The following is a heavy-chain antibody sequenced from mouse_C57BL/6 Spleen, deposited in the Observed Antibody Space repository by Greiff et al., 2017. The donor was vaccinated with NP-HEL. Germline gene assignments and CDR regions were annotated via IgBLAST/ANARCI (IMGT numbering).Heavy chain of an antibody. Sequence: QVQLKQPGAELVKPGASVKLSCKASGYTFTSYWMHWVKQRPGQGLEWIGMIHPNSGSTNYNEKFKSKATLTVDKSSSTAYMQLSSLTSEVSAVYYCARGWRYASSQRYFEVWGTGATVTVAS. D-gene: IGHD2-14*01. CDR2: IHPNSGST. CDR1: GYTFTSYW. J-gene: IGHJ1*03. V-gene: IGHV1-64*01. CDR3: ARGWRYASSQRYFEV.